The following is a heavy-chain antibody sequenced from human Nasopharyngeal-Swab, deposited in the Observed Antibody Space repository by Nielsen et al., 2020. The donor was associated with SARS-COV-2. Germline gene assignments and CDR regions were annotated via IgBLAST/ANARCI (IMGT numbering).Heavy chain of an antibody. CDR1: GYTFTSYG. Sequence: ASVKVSCKASGYTFTSYGITWVRQAPGQGLEWMAWIRTYNGDTRYAQNFQGRVTVTTDTSTTTAYMEVRSLRSDDTAVYYCARVPVYSGTYYAFDIWGQGTMVTVSS. J-gene: IGHJ3*02. V-gene: IGHV1-18*01. D-gene: IGHD1-26*01. CDR2: IRTYNGDT. CDR3: ARVPVYSGTYYAFDI.